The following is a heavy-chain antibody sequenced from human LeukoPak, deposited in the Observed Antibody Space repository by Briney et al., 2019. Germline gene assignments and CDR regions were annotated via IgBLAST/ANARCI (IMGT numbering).Heavy chain of an antibody. CDR3: ARDSDRGRMWFGN. D-gene: IGHD3-10*01. Sequence: GASVKVSCKASGGTFSSYAISWVRQAPGQGLEWMGGIIPIFGTASYAQKFQGRVTITADESTSTAYMELSSLRSEDTAVYYCARDSDRGRMWFGNWGQGTLVTVSS. J-gene: IGHJ4*02. CDR2: IIPIFGTA. V-gene: IGHV1-69*13. CDR1: GGTFSSYA.